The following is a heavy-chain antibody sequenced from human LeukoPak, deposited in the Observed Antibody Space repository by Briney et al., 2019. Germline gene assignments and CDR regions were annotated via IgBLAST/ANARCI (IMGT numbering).Heavy chain of an antibody. CDR2: IKQDGSEK. J-gene: IGHJ4*02. CDR1: GFTFSSYW. V-gene: IGHV3-7*01. Sequence: PGGSLRLSCAASGFTFSSYWMRWVRQAPGKGLEWVANIKQDGSEKYYVDSVKGRFTISRDNAKNSLYLQMNSLRAEDTAVYYCARERIVGATTYDYWGQGTLVTVSS. CDR3: ARERIVGATTYDY. D-gene: IGHD1-26*01.